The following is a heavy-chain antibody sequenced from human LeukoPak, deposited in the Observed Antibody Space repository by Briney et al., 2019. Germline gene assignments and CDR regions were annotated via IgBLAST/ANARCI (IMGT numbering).Heavy chain of an antibody. D-gene: IGHD4-17*01. CDR1: GYTFTNYG. V-gene: IGHV1-18*01. CDR3: ARDDYGDYVSYFQH. CDR2: ISGYNGKT. J-gene: IGHJ1*01. Sequence: GASVKVSCKASGYTFTNYGISWVRQAPGQGPEWMGWISGYNGKTNYAQKFQGRVTLTTDTSTSTAYVELRSPRSDDTAVYYCARDDYGDYVSYFQHWGQGTLVIVSS.